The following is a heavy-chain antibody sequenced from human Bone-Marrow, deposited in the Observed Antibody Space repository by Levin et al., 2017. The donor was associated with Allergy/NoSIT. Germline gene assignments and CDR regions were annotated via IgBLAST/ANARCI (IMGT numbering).Heavy chain of an antibody. J-gene: IGHJ4*02. CDR2: IYNSETT. D-gene: IGHD1-1*01. Sequence: SENLSLTCTVSGASVNSDYWGWVRQPRGKGLDWIGYIYNSETTSYNPSLQSRVTISVDTSKNQLSLKLDSVSPADTAVYYCAKYWKSSRQFFEYWGQGTLVTVSS. V-gene: IGHV4-59*02. CDR3: AKYWKSSRQFFEY. CDR1: GASVNSDY.